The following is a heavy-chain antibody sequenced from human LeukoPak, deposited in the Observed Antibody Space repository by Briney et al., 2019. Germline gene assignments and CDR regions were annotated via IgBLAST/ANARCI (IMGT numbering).Heavy chain of an antibody. V-gene: IGHV1-18*01. D-gene: IGHD6-13*01. J-gene: IGHJ5*02. CDR1: GYTFTSYG. Sequence: EASVKVSCKASGYTFTSYGITWVRQAPGQGLEWMGWISGNNGNTNYAQKVQGRVTMTTDTSTSTAYMELRSLTSDDTAVYYCARDDRASSWSWFAPWGQGTLVIV. CDR3: ARDDRASSWSWFAP. CDR2: ISGNNGNT.